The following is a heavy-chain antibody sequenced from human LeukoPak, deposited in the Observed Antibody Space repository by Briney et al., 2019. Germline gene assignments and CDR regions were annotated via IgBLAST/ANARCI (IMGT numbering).Heavy chain of an antibody. Sequence: GGSLRLSCAASGFTFSCYSMNWVRQAPGKGLEWVSYISSSSSTIYYADSVKGRFTISRDNAKNSLYLQMNSLRAEDTAVYYCARDSSGWLFDYWGQGTLVTVSS. CDR2: ISSSSSTI. V-gene: IGHV3-48*01. D-gene: IGHD6-19*01. J-gene: IGHJ4*02. CDR1: GFTFSCYS. CDR3: ARDSSGWLFDY.